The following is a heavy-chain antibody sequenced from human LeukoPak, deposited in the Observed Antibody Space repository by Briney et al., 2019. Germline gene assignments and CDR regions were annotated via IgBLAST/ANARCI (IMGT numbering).Heavy chain of an antibody. J-gene: IGHJ4*02. D-gene: IGHD3-22*01. CDR3: ARIYYDRGGHYYDY. V-gene: IGHV3-64*01. CDR1: GFTFRNYA. Sequence: GGFLRLSCAASGFTFRNYAMHWVRQAPGEGLEYVSAITGDGGTTYYARSVKDRFTISRDNSKNTLYLKMGSLRAEDMAVYYCARIYYDRGGHYYDYWGQGTLVTVSS. CDR2: ITGDGGTT.